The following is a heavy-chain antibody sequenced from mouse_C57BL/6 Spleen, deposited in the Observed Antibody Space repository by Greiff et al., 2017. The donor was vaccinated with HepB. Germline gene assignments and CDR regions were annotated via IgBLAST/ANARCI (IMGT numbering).Heavy chain of an antibody. CDR2: IYPSDSET. Sequence: QVQLKQPGAELVRPGSSVKLSCKASGYTFTSYWMDWVKQRPGQGLEWIGNIYPSDSETHYNQKFKDKATLTVDKSSSTAYMQLSSLTSEDSAVYYCARITTVVAPIDYWGQGTTLTVSS. CDR3: ARITTVVAPIDY. J-gene: IGHJ2*01. CDR1: GYTFTSYW. V-gene: IGHV1-61*01. D-gene: IGHD1-1*01.